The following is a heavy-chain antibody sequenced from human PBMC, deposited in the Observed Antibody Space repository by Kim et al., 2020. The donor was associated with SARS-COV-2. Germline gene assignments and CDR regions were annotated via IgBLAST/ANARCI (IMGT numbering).Heavy chain of an antibody. D-gene: IGHD2-2*01. CDR3: AREGSTSFLWGHYFDY. V-gene: IGHV4-61*01. CDR1: GGSVSSGSYY. Sequence: SETLSLTCTVSGGSVSSGSYYWSWIRQPPGKGLEWIGYIYYSGSTNYNPSLKSRVTISVDTSKNQFSLKLSSVTAADTAVYYCAREGSTSFLWGHYFDYWGQGTLVTVSS. J-gene: IGHJ4*02. CDR2: IYYSGST.